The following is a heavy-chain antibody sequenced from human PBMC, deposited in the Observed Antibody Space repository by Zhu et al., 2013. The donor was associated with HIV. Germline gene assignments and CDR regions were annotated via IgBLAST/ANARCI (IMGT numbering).Heavy chain of an antibody. CDR1: GYTFTSYS. V-gene: IGHV1-46*01. CDR3: ASGYGRGYSGYGGVFDY. D-gene: IGHD5-12*01. CDR2: VNPTGGGT. Sequence: QVQLVQSGAEVKKPGASVKVSCEASGYTFTSYSMHWVRQAPGQGLEWMGMVNPTGGGTIFAQKFQGRVTTTTDTSTSTAYMELSSLRSEDTAVYYCASGYGRGYSGYGGVFDYWGQGTLVTVSS. J-gene: IGHJ4*02.